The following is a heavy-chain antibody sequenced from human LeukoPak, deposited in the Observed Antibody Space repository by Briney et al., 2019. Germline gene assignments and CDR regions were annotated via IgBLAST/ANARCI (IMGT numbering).Heavy chain of an antibody. V-gene: IGHV1-24*01. Sequence: ASVKVSCKVSGSTLTELSMHWVRQAPGEGLEWMGGFDPEDGEPINAQEFQGRVTMTEDTSTDTVHMELSSLRSEDTAVYYCATDFLGFDPWGQGTLVTVSS. CDR1: GSTLTELS. CDR3: ATDFLGFDP. D-gene: IGHD2/OR15-2a*01. J-gene: IGHJ5*02. CDR2: FDPEDGEP.